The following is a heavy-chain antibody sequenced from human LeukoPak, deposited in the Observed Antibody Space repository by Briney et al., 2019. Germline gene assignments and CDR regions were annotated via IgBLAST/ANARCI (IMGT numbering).Heavy chain of an antibody. J-gene: IGHJ4*02. CDR3: ARHSNRSPGTYHFDY. D-gene: IGHD1-26*01. CDR2: IYPGDSDT. Sequence: PGESLKISCKGSGYSFTSYWIGWVRQMPGKGLEWMGIIYPGDSDTRYSPSFQGQVTISADKSISTAYLQWSSLKASDTAMYYCARHSNRSPGTYHFDYWGQGTRVTVSS. V-gene: IGHV5-51*01. CDR1: GYSFTSYW.